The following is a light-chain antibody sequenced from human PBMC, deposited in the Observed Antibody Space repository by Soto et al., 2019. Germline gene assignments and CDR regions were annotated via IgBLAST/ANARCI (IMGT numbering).Light chain of an antibody. V-gene: IGKV1-33*01. CDR3: QQYDNLPWT. CDR2: DAS. Sequence: DIQMTQSPSSLSASVGDRVTITCQASQDISNYLNWYQQKPGKAPKLLIYDASNLETGVPSRFSGRGSGTEFTFTISSLQAEDIATYYCQQYDNLPWTFGQGTKVEIK. J-gene: IGKJ1*01. CDR1: QDISNY.